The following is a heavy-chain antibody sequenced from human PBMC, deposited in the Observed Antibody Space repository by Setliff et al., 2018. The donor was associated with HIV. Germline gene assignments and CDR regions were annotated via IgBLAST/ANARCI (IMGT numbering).Heavy chain of an antibody. CDR2: VSHTGST. CDR1: GGSLSGYY. D-gene: IGHD1-26*01. Sequence: SETLSLTCAVYGGSLSGYYWRWIRQPPGKGLEWIGDVSHTGSTNYNPSLKSRITISADTPKNQFSLELSSVTAADTAVYYCAREGTYSGTYWVRRVASFDIWGQGTRVTVSS. V-gene: IGHV4-34*01. J-gene: IGHJ3*02. CDR3: AREGTYSGTYWVRRVASFDI.